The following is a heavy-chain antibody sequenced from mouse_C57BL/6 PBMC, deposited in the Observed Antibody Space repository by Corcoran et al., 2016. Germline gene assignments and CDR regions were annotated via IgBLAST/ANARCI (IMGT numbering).Heavy chain of an antibody. CDR2: IYPGDGDT. CDR1: GYAFSSYW. CDR3: ARSAYGYDGFDY. J-gene: IGHJ2*01. V-gene: IGHV1-80*01. D-gene: IGHD2-2*01. Sequence: QVQLQQSGAELVKPGASVKISCKASGYAFSSYWMNWVKQRPGKGLEWIGQIYPGDGDTNYNGKFKGKATLTADKSSSTAYLQLSSLTSEDTAIYYCARSAYGYDGFDYWGQGTTLTVSS.